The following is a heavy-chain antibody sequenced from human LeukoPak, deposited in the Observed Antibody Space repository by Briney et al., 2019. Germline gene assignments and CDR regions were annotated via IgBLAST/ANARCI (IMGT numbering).Heavy chain of an antibody. D-gene: IGHD3-22*01. CDR2: IYYSGSTNYNPSGST. V-gene: IGHV4-59*01. Sequence: SETLSLTCTVSGGSISSYYWSWIRQPPGKGLEWIGYIYYSGSTNYNPSGSTNYNPSLKSRVTISVDTSKNLFSLILSSVTAADTAVYYCARGIYDSSGYYYMDVWGKGTTVTISS. CDR3: ARGIYDSSGYYYMDV. J-gene: IGHJ6*03. CDR1: GGSISSYY.